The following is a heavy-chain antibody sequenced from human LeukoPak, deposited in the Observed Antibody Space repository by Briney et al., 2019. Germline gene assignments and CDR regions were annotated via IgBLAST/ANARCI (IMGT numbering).Heavy chain of an antibody. CDR1: GGTFSSYA. Sequence: SVKVSFKASGGTFSSYAISWVRQAPGQGLEWMGGIIPIFGTANYAQKFQGRVTITADESTSTAYMELSSLRSEDTAVYYCARVVGQLLWRGASDIWGQGTMVTVSS. J-gene: IGHJ3*02. CDR3: ARVVGQLLWRGASDI. D-gene: IGHD2-2*01. V-gene: IGHV1-69*01. CDR2: IIPIFGTA.